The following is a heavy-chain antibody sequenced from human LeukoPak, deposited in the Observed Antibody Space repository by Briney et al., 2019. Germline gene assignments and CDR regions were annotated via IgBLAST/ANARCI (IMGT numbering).Heavy chain of an antibody. D-gene: IGHD3-22*01. CDR1: GGSFSGYY. CDR2: INHSGST. CDR3: ARGPLDYDSSGYSKYYFDY. Sequence: SEALSLTCTVYGGSFSGYYWSWIRQPPGKGLEWIGEINHSGSTNYNPSLKSRVTISVDTSKNQFSLKLSSVTAADTAVYYCARGPLDYDSSGYSKYYFDYWGQGTLVTVSS. V-gene: IGHV4-34*01. J-gene: IGHJ4*02.